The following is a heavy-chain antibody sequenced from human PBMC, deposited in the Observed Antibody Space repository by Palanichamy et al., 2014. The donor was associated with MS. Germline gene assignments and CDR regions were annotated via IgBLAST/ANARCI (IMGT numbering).Heavy chain of an antibody. CDR1: GDSISSYY. D-gene: IGHD2-21*02. Sequence: QVQLQESGPGLVKPSETLSLTCAVSGDSISSYYWSWIRQPPGRGLEWIGYIYYSGSTNYNPSLKSRVTISVDTSKNQFSLKLSSVTAADTAVYYCARHWHVDGDRYSFDNWGQGTLVTVSS. V-gene: IGHV4-59*08. J-gene: IGHJ4*02. CDR3: ARHWHVDGDRYSFDN. CDR2: IYYSGST.